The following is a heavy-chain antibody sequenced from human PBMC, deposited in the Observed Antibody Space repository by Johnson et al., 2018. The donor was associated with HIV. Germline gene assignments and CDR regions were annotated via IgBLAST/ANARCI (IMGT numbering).Heavy chain of an antibody. CDR3: ARVVQYYDSSGYSTRGGDGLDI. Sequence: VQLVESGGALVRPGGSLRLSCTASGFTFDDYGMNWVRQVPGQGLEWVSGINWNGGSTSYADSLKGRFTIYRDNAKNSLYLQMNSLRAEDTALYYCARVVQYYDSSGYSTRGGDGLDIWGQGTVVTVSS. CDR1: GFTFDDYG. D-gene: IGHD3-22*01. J-gene: IGHJ3*02. CDR2: INWNGGST. V-gene: IGHV3-20*04.